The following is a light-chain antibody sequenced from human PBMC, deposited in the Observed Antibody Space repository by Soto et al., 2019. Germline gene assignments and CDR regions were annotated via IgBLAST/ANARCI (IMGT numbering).Light chain of an antibody. CDR3: QQYNNSPST. CDR1: QSVSSN. Sequence: EIVMTQSPATLSVSPGERATLSCRASQSVSSNLAWYQQKPGQAPRLLIYGASTRATGIPARFSGSGSGTEFTLTISSLQSEDFAVYYCQQYNNSPSTFGQGTKLEIK. V-gene: IGKV3-15*01. J-gene: IGKJ2*02. CDR2: GAS.